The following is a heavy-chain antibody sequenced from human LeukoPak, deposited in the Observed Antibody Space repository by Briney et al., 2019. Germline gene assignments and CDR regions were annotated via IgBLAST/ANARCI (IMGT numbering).Heavy chain of an antibody. CDR1: GDTFSSYA. V-gene: IGHV1-69*05. CDR3: ARVPPSSGYAIPYYYYYYMDV. J-gene: IGHJ6*03. D-gene: IGHD2-8*01. Sequence: SVKVSCKASGDTFSSYAISWVRQAPGQGLEWMGGIIPIFGTANYAQKFQGRVTITTDESTSTAYMELSSLRSEDTAVYYCARVPPSSGYAIPYYYYYYMDVWGKGTTVTVSS. CDR2: IIPIFGTA.